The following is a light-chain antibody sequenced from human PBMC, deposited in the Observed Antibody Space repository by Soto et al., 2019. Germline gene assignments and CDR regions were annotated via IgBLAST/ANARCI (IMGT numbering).Light chain of an antibody. CDR3: QQSYINPWT. J-gene: IGKJ2*02. Sequence: DIQMTQSPSSLSASVGDIVTITCRASQTVSNYLNWYQQKPGKAPKVLIHGASTLQSGAPSRFNGSGSATDFNLTINSLQPEDSANYYCQQSYINPWTFGQGIKLEIK. CDR1: QTVSNY. V-gene: IGKV1-39*01. CDR2: GAS.